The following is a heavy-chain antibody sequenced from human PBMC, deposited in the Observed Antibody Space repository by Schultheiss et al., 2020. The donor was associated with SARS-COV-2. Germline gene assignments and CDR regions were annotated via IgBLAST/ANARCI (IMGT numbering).Heavy chain of an antibody. CDR3: VKDQERWLQFYYFDY. CDR2: INSDGSST. Sequence: GGSLRLSCAASGFTFSSYAMSWVRQAPGKGLVWVSRINSDGSSTSYADSVKGRFTISRDNAKNTLYLQMSSLRAEDTAVYYCVKDQERWLQFYYFDYWGQGTLVTVFS. V-gene: IGHV3-74*01. J-gene: IGHJ4*02. D-gene: IGHD5-24*01. CDR1: GFTFSSYA.